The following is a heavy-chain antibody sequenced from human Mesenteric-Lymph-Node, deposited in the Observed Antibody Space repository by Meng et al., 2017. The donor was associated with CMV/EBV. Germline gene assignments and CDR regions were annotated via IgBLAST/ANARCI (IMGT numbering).Heavy chain of an antibody. V-gene: IGHV1-2*02. CDR3: ARGEGFCTSTSCPPLALFDY. CDR2: ISLKSGGT. CDR1: GFTFTAHY. D-gene: IGHD2-2*01. Sequence: GESLKISCVGSGFTFTAHYLHWVRQAPGLGLEWMGWISLKSGGTNYAQKFQDRVTMTRDTSINTAYMELSGLTSDDTAVYYCARGEGFCTSTSCPPLALFDYWGRGTLVTVSS. J-gene: IGHJ4*02.